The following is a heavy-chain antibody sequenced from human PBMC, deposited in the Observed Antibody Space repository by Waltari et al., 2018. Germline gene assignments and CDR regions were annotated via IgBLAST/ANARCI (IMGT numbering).Heavy chain of an antibody. CDR1: GCSISSSSYY. V-gene: IGHV4-39*01. J-gene: IGHJ4*02. CDR2: LYYSGST. CDR3: AVDTAMADY. Sequence: QLQLQESGPGLVKPSETLSLTCTVSGCSISSSSYYWGWIRQPPGKGLEWIGSLYYSGSTYDNPALKSRVTISVDTSKNQFALKLSSVTAADTAVYYCAVDTAMADYWGQGTLVTVSS. D-gene: IGHD5-18*01.